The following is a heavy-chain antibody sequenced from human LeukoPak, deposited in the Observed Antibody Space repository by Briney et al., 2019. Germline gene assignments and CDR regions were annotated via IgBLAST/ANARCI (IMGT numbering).Heavy chain of an antibody. Sequence: GGSLRLSCAAYGFTFCSYSMNWVRQAPGKGLEWVSSISSSSSYIYYADSVKGRFTISRDNAKNSLYLQMNSLRAEDTAVYYCARNAAANYGMDVWGQGTTVTVSS. D-gene: IGHD2-15*01. V-gene: IGHV3-21*01. J-gene: IGHJ6*02. CDR1: GFTFCSYS. CDR2: ISSSSSYI. CDR3: ARNAAANYGMDV.